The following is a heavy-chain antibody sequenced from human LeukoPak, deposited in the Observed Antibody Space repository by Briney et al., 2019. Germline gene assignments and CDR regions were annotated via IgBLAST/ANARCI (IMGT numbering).Heavy chain of an antibody. J-gene: IGHJ4*02. Sequence: SETLSLTCTVSAGSISSCYWSWIRQPPGKGLEWIGYIYYSGSTNYNPSLKSRVTISVDTSKNQFSLKLSSVTAADTAVYYCARTGYSSGWSSTYFDYWGQGTLVTVSS. CDR1: AGSISSCY. V-gene: IGHV4-59*01. CDR3: ARTGYSSGWSSTYFDY. D-gene: IGHD6-19*01. CDR2: IYYSGST.